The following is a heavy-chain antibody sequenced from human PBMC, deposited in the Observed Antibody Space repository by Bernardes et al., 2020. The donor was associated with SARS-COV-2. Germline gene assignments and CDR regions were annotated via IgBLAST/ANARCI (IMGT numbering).Heavy chain of an antibody. D-gene: IGHD2-2*01. CDR2: IYYSGST. Sequence: SETLSLTCTVSGGSISSYYWSWIRQPPGKGLEWIGYIYYSGSTNYNPYLKSRVTISVDTSKNQFSLKLSSVTAADTAVYYCARHRCSSTSCQTNFDYWGQGTLVTVSS. CDR1: GGSISSYY. CDR3: ARHRCSSTSCQTNFDY. J-gene: IGHJ4*02. V-gene: IGHV4-59*08.